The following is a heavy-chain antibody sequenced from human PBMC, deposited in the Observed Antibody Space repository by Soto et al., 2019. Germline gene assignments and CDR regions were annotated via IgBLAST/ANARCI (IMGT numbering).Heavy chain of an antibody. D-gene: IGHD3-3*01. J-gene: IGHJ6*03. CDR1: GGSISSGGYY. CDR3: ARVPSYYDFWSGLSPQGRYMDV. Sequence: PSETLSLTCTVSGGSISSGGYYWSWIRQHPGKGLEWIGYIYYSGSTYYNPSLKSRVTISVDTSKNQFSLKLSSVTAADTAVYYCARVPSYYDFWSGLSPQGRYMDVWGKGTTVTVSS. CDR2: IYYSGST. V-gene: IGHV4-31*03.